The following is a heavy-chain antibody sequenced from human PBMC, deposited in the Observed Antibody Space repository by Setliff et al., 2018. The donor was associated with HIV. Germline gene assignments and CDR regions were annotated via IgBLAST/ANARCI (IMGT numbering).Heavy chain of an antibody. CDR1: GGSISSGGYY. CDR2: IYYSGGT. J-gene: IGHJ6*03. V-gene: IGHV4-31*02. CDR3: ARVPTNPDFYYYYMDV. Sequence: SETLSLTCTVSGGSISSGGYYWSWIRQHPGKGLEWIGYIYYSGGTYYNPSLKSRVTISVDTSKNQFSLKLSSVTAADSAVYYCARVPTNPDFYYYYMDVWGKGTTVTVSS.